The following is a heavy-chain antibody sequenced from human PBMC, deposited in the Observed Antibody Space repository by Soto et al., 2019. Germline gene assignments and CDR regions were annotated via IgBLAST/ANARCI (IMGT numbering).Heavy chain of an antibody. V-gene: IGHV1-2*02. CDR2: INPNSGGT. J-gene: IGHJ4*02. CDR3: ASRCGGSCYTNPHHDY. Sequence: ASVKVSCKASGYTFTGYYMHWVLQAPGQGREWMGWINPNSGGTNYAQKFQGRVTMTRDTSISTAYMELSRLRSDDTAVYYCASRCGGSCYTNPHHDYWGQGTLVTVS. CDR1: GYTFTGYY. D-gene: IGHD2-15*01.